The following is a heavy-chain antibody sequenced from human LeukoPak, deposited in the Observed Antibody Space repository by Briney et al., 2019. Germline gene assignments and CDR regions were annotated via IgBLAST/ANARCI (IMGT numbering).Heavy chain of an antibody. CDR1: GFTFSSYW. CDR3: ARERGFYYYYYMDV. V-gene: IGHV3-7*01. CDR2: IKQDGSEK. Sequence: PGGSLRLSCAASGFTFSSYWMSWVRQAPGKGLEWVANIKQDGSEKYYADSMKGRFTISRDNAKNSLYLQMNSLRAEDTAVYYCARERGFYYYYYMDVWGKGTTVTVSS. D-gene: IGHD3-10*01. J-gene: IGHJ6*03.